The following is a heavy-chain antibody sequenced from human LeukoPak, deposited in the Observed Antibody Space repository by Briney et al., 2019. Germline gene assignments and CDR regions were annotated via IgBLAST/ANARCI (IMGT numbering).Heavy chain of an antibody. Sequence: GASVKASCKASGGTFISYAISWVRQAPGQGLEWMGRIIPILGIANYAQKFQGRVTITADTSTSPAYMELSSLRSEDTAVYYCARAPRPSITIFGVANAYGDWFDHWGQGTLVTVSS. CDR3: ARAPRPSITIFGVANAYGDWFDH. CDR2: IIPILGIA. D-gene: IGHD3-3*01. CDR1: GGTFISYA. J-gene: IGHJ5*02. V-gene: IGHV1-69*04.